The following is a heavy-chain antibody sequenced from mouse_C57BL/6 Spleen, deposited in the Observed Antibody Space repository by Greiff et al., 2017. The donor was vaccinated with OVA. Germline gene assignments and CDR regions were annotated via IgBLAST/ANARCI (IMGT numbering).Heavy chain of an antibody. Sequence: VQLQQPGAELVMPGASAKLSCKASGYTFTSYWMHWVQQRPGQGLEWIGEIDPSDSYTNYNQKFKGKSTLTVDKSSSTAYMQLSSLTSEDSAVYYCARGGTTDYWGQGTTLTVSS. CDR3: ARGGTTDY. CDR1: GYTFTSYW. CDR2: IDPSDSYT. V-gene: IGHV1-69*01. J-gene: IGHJ2*01. D-gene: IGHD1-1*01.